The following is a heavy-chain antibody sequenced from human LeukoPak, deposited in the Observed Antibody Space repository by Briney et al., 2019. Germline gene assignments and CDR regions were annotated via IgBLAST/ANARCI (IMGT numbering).Heavy chain of an antibody. Sequence: GGSLRLSCTASGFIFSTYSMRWVRQAPGKGLEWVSYISTTGAILYADSVKGRFTISRDNAQNSLYLQMNSLRDEDTAVYYCARDGWHYFDYWGQGTLVTVSS. D-gene: IGHD6-19*01. CDR1: GFIFSTYS. CDR3: ARDGWHYFDY. J-gene: IGHJ4*02. CDR2: ISTTGAI. V-gene: IGHV3-48*02.